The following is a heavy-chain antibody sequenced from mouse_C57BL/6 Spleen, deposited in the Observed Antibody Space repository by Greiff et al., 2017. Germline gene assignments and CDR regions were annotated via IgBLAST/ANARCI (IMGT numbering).Heavy chain of an antibody. CDR1: GYAFSSSW. Sequence: LVESGPELVKPGASVKISCKASGYAFSSSWLNWVKQRPGKGLEWIGRIYPGDGNTNYNGKFKGKATLTADKSSSTAYMQLSSLTSQDSAVYSGARRRGDGYYDDKYYWGKGTTVTVS. CDR3: ARRRGDGYYDDKYY. CDR2: IYPGDGNT. V-gene: IGHV1-82*01. D-gene: IGHD2-3*01. J-gene: IGHJ4*01.